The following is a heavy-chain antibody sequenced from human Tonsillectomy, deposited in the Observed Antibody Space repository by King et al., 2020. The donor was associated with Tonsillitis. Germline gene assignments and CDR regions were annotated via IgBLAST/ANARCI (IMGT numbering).Heavy chain of an antibody. J-gene: IGHJ4*02. D-gene: IGHD2-2*01. V-gene: IGHV3-33*01. CDR2: IWYGGSSK. CDR1: GLTLSIYG. Sequence: VQLVESGGCVVQPGMSLRLSVAASGLTLSIYGMHWVRQAPGKGLEWVAVIWYGGSSKYYGASVKGRFTIPRDNSKNTLYLQMNSLRAEDTAVYYCARAYCSSTSCYGYFDYWGQGTLVTVSS. CDR3: ARAYCSSTSCYGYFDY.